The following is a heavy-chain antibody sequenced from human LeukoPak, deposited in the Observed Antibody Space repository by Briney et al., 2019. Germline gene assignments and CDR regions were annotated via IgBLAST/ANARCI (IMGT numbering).Heavy chain of an antibody. D-gene: IGHD7-27*01. CDR3: ARFWGVKDYFDY. CDR2: ILFSGNT. Sequence: PSETLSLTCTVSGGSVSTNTCYWVWIRQPPGKWLEWIGSILFSGNTYYNPSLMRRVTISVDTSKNQFSLKLSSVAAADTAVYYCARFWGVKDYFDYWGQGTLVTVSS. V-gene: IGHV4-39*01. J-gene: IGHJ4*02. CDR1: GGSVSTNTCY.